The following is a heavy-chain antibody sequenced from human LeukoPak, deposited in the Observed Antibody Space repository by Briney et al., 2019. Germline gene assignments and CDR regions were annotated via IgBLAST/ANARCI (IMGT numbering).Heavy chain of an antibody. V-gene: IGHV3-23*01. CDR3: AKGKGYYDSSGDYFDY. J-gene: IGHJ4*02. D-gene: IGHD3-22*01. CDR2: ISGSGGST. Sequence: PGGSLRLSCAASGFTFSSYAMSWVRQAPGKGLEWVSAISGSGGSTYYADSVKGRFPISREDSKNTLYLQMNSLRAEDTAVYYCAKGKGYYDSSGDYFDYWGQGTLVTVSS. CDR1: GFTFSSYA.